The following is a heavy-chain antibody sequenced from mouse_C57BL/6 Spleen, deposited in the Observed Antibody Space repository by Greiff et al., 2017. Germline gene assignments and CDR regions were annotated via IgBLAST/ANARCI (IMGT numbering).Heavy chain of an antibody. Sequence: QVQLQQSGAELVKPGASVKLSCKASGYTFTSYWMHWVKQRPGQGLEWIGMINPNSGSTNYNEKFKSKATLTVDKSSSTAYMQLSSLTSEDSAVYYCANFFYYDCDEGRFFDYWGQGTTLTVSS. CDR2: INPNSGST. V-gene: IGHV1-64*01. CDR3: ANFFYYDCDEGRFFDY. D-gene: IGHD2-4*01. CDR1: GYTFTSYW. J-gene: IGHJ2*01.